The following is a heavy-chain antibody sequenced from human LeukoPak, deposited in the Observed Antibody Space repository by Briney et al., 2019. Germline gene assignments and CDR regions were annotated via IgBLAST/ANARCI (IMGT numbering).Heavy chain of an antibody. J-gene: IGHJ4*02. Sequence: GGSLRLSCAASGFTFSSYSMNWVRQAPGKGLEWVSSITSSSSYIYYADSVKGRFTISRDNAKNSLYLQMNSLRAEDTAVYYCARVWAYYYDSSGYLDSWGQGTLVTVSS. D-gene: IGHD3-22*01. CDR1: GFTFSSYS. V-gene: IGHV3-21*01. CDR2: ITSSSSYI. CDR3: ARVWAYYYDSSGYLDS.